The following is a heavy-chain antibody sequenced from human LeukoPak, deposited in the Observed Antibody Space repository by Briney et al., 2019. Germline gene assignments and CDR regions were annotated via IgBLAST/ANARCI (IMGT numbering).Heavy chain of an antibody. CDR2: INPNSGGT. V-gene: IGHV1-2*06. J-gene: IGHJ5*02. CDR3: ASDQAGSVNSFDP. CDR1: GNTFTAYY. Sequence: ASVKVSCKASGNTFTAYYIHWVRQAPGQGLEWMGRINPNSGGTDYAQNFRGRVTLTRDTSISTAYMDPTRLRSDDTAVYYCASDQAGSVNSFDPWGQGTLVTVSP.